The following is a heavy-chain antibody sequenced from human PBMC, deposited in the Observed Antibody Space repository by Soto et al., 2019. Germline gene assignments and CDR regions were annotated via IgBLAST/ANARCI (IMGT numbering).Heavy chain of an antibody. CDR1: GGSISSGGYS. J-gene: IGHJ4*02. V-gene: IGHV4-30-2*01. Sequence: PSETLSLTCAVSGGSISSGGYSWSWIRQPPGKGLEWIGYIYLSGSTYYNPSLKSRVTISVDRSKNQFSLKLSSVTAADTAVYYCARSRGDGSSGYFYYFDYWGQGTLVTVSS. CDR3: ARSRGDGSSGYFYYFDY. D-gene: IGHD3-22*01. CDR2: IYLSGST.